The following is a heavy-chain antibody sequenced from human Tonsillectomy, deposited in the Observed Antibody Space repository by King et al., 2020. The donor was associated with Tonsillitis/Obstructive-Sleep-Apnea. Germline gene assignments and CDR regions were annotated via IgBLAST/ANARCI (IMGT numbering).Heavy chain of an antibody. CDR3: ARDLSIAYFDY. Sequence: VQLVESGGGLVKPGGSLMLSCEASAFAFAYYTFDWVRQAPGKGLEWVSSIVATGNHVYYADSVKGRFTISRDNAKKSLYLEMTSLRADDTAVYYCARDLSIAYFDYWGQGTLVTVSS. J-gene: IGHJ4*02. CDR1: AFAFAYYT. V-gene: IGHV3-21*01. CDR2: IVATGNHV.